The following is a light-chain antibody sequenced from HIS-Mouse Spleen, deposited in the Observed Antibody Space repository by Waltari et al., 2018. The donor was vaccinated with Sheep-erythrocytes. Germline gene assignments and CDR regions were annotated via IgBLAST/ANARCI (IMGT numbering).Light chain of an antibody. CDR1: SSNIGAGYD. V-gene: IGLV1-40*01. CDR3: CSYAGSSTPWV. CDR2: EGS. Sequence: QSVLTQPPSVSGAPGQRVTISCTGSSSNIGAGYDVHWYQQLPGTAPKLMLYEGSKRPSGVSNRFSGSKSGNTASLTISGLQAEDEADYYCCSYAGSSTPWVFGGGTKLTVL. J-gene: IGLJ3*02.